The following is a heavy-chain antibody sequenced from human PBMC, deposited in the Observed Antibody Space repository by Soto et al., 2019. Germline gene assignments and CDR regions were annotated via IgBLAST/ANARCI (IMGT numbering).Heavy chain of an antibody. CDR2: ISYDGSNK. V-gene: IGHV3-30*18. Sequence: QVQLVESGGGVVQPGRSLRLSCAASGFTFSSYGMHWVRQAPGKGLEWVAVISYDGSNKYYADSVKGRFTISRDNSKNTLYLQMNSLRAEDTAVYYCAKDYYDSSGYYYLEGFQHWGQGTLVTVSS. D-gene: IGHD3-22*01. CDR1: GFTFSSYG. J-gene: IGHJ1*01. CDR3: AKDYYDSSGYYYLEGFQH.